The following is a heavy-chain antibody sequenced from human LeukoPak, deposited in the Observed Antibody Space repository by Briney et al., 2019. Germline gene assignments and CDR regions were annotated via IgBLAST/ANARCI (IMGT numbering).Heavy chain of an antibody. V-gene: IGHV4-59*01. Sequence: SETLSLTCTLSGGSISSYYWSWIRQTPGKGLEWIAYIYTSGSTNYNPSLKSRVTISGDTSKNQLSLQVSSVTAADTAVYYCARGPHSGNYYFDYWGQGTLVTGSP. D-gene: IGHD1-26*01. CDR3: ARGPHSGNYYFDY. J-gene: IGHJ4*02. CDR1: GGSISSYY. CDR2: IYTSGST.